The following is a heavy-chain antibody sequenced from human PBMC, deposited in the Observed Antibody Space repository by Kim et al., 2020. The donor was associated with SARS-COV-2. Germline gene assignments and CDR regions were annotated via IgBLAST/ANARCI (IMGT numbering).Heavy chain of an antibody. V-gene: IGHV3-21*01. J-gene: IGHJ5*02. CDR2: INSGSDWI. CDR1: GFAFSSHS. Sequence: GGSLRLSCAASGFAFSSHSMSWVRQAPGKGLEWVSTINSGSDWIFYAASVKGRFTISRDNTKNSLYLQMNSLRAEDTAVYYCATCSGGTCSPGRGFDPWGQGTLGTVSS. D-gene: IGHD2-15*01. CDR3: ATCSGGTCSPGRGFDP.